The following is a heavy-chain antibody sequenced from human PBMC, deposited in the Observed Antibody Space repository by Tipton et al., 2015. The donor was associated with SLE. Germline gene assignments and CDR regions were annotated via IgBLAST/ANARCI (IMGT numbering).Heavy chain of an antibody. CDR1: GFTFSSYS. J-gene: IGHJ5*02. Sequence: SLRLSCAASGFTFSSYSMNWVRQAPGKGLEWVSSISSSSSYIYYADSVKGRFTISRDNAKNSLYLQMNSLRAEDTAVYYCARDIYCSGGSCYSAPGGDWFDPWGQGTLVTVSS. CDR3: ARDIYCSGGSCYSAPGGDWFDP. D-gene: IGHD2-15*01. CDR2: ISSSSSYI. V-gene: IGHV3-21*01.